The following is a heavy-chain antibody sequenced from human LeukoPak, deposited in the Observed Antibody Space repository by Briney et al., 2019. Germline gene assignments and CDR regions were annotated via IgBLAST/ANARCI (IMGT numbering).Heavy chain of an antibody. D-gene: IGHD6-6*01. CDR1: GYSISSGYY. CDR2: IYHSGST. V-gene: IGHV4-38-2*01. J-gene: IGHJ2*01. Sequence: SETLSLTCAVSGYSISSGYYWGWIRQPPGQGLEWIGSIYHSGSTYYNPSLKSRVTISVDTSKNQFSLKLSSVTAADTAVYYCARRLYSSSYWYFDLWGRGTLVTVSS. CDR3: ARRLYSSSYWYFDL.